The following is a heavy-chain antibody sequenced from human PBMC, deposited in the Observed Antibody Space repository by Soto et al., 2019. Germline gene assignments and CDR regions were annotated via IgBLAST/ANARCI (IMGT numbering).Heavy chain of an antibody. D-gene: IGHD1-26*01. J-gene: IGHJ4*02. V-gene: IGHV5-51*01. CDR2: IYPGDSDT. CDR1: GYSVTSYW. Sequence: PGESLKISCKGSGYSVTSYWIGWVRQMPGKGLEWMGIIYPGDSDTRYSPSFQGQVTISADKSSSTAYLQWSSLKASDTAMYYCARQWALVGNAALDDWGEGTLVTVCS. CDR3: ARQWALVGNAALDD.